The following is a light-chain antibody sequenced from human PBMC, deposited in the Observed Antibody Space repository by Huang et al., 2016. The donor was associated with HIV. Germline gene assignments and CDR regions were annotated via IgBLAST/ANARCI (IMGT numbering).Light chain of an antibody. Sequence: DIQITQSPSSLAASVGDRVTITCRSGQNIENYLSWYQQKPGKAPTLLIYASSNLQRGVPDRFSARGSETHFVLSINGLQPEDSATYFCQQGSTFGPGTKV. J-gene: IGKJ1*01. CDR3: QQGST. V-gene: IGKV1-39*01. CDR1: QNIENY. CDR2: ASS.